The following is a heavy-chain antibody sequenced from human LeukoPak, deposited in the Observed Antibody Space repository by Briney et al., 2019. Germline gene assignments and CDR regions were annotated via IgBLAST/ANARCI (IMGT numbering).Heavy chain of an antibody. Sequence: GASVRVSCKASGYTFTGYYMHWVRQAPGQGLEWMGWINPNSGGTNYAQKFQGRVTMTRDTSISTAYMELSGLRSDDTAVYYCARSLYSGYDLGYWGQGTLVTVSS. CDR1: GYTFTGYY. CDR2: INPNSGGT. CDR3: ARSLYSGYDLGY. J-gene: IGHJ4*02. V-gene: IGHV1-2*02. D-gene: IGHD5-12*01.